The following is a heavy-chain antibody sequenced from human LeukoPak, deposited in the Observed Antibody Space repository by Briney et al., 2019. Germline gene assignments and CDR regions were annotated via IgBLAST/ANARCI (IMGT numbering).Heavy chain of an antibody. J-gene: IGHJ5*02. CDR3: GRAPRHEWLLQGWFDP. V-gene: IGHV4-4*02. D-gene: IGHD5-12*01. Sequence: SETLSLTCVVSGGSISRNDWWTWVRQPPGKGLEWIAEIYQSGSINYNPSLKSRVTMSVDKSKNQFSLKLNSVTAADTAVYYCGRAPRHEWLLQGWFDPWGQGTLVTVSS. CDR1: GGSISRNDW. CDR2: IYQSGSI.